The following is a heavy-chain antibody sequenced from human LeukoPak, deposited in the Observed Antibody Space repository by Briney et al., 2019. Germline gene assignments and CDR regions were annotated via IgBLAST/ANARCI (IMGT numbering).Heavy chain of an antibody. J-gene: IGHJ4*02. CDR3: ARFRAVTGYFDY. V-gene: IGHV3-7*03. Sequence: PGGSLRLSCPASGFTYSSYWLSWVRQAPGKGLEWVANIKQDGSEKYYVDSVKGRFTISRDNAKNSLYLQMNSLRAEDTAVYYCARFRAVTGYFDYWGPGTLVTASS. D-gene: IGHD2-21*02. CDR2: IKQDGSEK. CDR1: GFTYSSYW.